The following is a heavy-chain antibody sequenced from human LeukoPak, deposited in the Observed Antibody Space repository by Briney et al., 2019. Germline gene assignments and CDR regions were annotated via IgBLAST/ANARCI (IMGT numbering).Heavy chain of an antibody. CDR2: INWKGDSS. Sequence: GGSLRLSCAASGFKFDDYGMNWVRQVPGKGLEWVAGINWKGDSSGYAESVKGRFTISRDNAKNSLFLQMRSLRAEDTALYHCVREAPGGPRTFDPWGQGTLVTVSS. CDR3: VREAPGGPRTFDP. V-gene: IGHV3-20*01. CDR1: GFKFDDYG. D-gene: IGHD3-10*01. J-gene: IGHJ5*02.